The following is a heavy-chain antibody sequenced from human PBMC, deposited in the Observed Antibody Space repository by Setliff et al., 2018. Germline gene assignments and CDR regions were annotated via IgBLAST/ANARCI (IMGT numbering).Heavy chain of an antibody. D-gene: IGHD2-21*01. CDR2: IYYSGST. CDR1: GGSISSGSYY. J-gene: IGHJ3*02. Sequence: TLSLTCTVSGGSISSGSYYWSWIRQPAGKGLEWIGYIYYSGSTYYNPSLKSRVTISVDTSKNQFSLKLSSVTAADTAVYYCARVALVVVIRNAFDIWGQGTMVTVSS. CDR3: ARVALVVVIRNAFDI. V-gene: IGHV4-31*03.